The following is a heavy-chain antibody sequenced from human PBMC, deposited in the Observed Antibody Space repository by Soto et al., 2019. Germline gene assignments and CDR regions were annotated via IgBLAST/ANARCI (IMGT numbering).Heavy chain of an antibody. CDR2: IIPIFGTA. Sequence: SVKVSCKASGGTFSSYAISWVRQAPVQGLEWMGGIIPIFGTANYAQKFQGRVTITADKSTSTAYMELSSLRSEDTAVYYCARDLRCSGGSCYPYYYYYGMDVWGQGTTVTVSS. CDR3: ARDLRCSGGSCYPYYYYYGMDV. J-gene: IGHJ6*02. V-gene: IGHV1-69*06. D-gene: IGHD2-15*01. CDR1: GGTFSSYA.